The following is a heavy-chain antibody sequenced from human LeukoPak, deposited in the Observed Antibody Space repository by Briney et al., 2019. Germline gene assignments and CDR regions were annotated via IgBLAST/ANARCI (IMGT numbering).Heavy chain of an antibody. V-gene: IGHV4-39*01. D-gene: IGHD6-13*01. Sequence: SETLSLTCTVSGGSISSSSYSWGWIRQPPGKGLEWIGSIYYSGSTYYNPSLKSRVTISVDTSKNQFSLKLSSVTAADTAVYYCAGHWGIAAADPPYGMDVWGQGTTVTVSS. J-gene: IGHJ6*02. CDR1: GGSISSSSYS. CDR3: AGHWGIAAADPPYGMDV. CDR2: IYYSGST.